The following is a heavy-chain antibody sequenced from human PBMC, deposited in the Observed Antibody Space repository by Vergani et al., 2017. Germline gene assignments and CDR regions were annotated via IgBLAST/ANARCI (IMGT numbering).Heavy chain of an antibody. Sequence: QVQLQQWGAGLLKPSETLSLTCAVYGGSFSGYYWSWIRQPPGKGLEWIGEINHSGSTNYNPSLKSRVTIPVDTSKNQFPLKLSSVTAADTALYYCARGRGSRTNSSSYYYYYMDVWGKGTTVTVSS. V-gene: IGHV4-34*01. J-gene: IGHJ6*03. CDR2: INHSGST. D-gene: IGHD6-6*01. CDR3: ARGRGSRTNSSSYYYYYMDV. CDR1: GGSFSGYY.